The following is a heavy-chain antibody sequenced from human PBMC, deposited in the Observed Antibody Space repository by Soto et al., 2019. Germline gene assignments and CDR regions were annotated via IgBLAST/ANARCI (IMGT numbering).Heavy chain of an antibody. CDR2: IYYSGST. D-gene: IGHD5-18*01. J-gene: IGHJ6*02. CDR3: ARDRYSSSGQDGMDV. Sequence: SETLSLTCTVSGGSISSGGYYWSWIRQHPGKGLEWIGYIYYSGSTYYNPSLKSRVTISVDTSKNQFSLKLSSVTAADTAVYYCARDRYSSSGQDGMDVWGQGTTVT. V-gene: IGHV4-31*03. CDR1: GGSISSGGYY.